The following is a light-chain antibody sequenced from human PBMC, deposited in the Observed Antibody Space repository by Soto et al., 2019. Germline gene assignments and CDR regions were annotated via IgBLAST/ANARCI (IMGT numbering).Light chain of an antibody. V-gene: IGKV3-20*01. CDR2: GAS. J-gene: IGKJ1*01. Sequence: EIVLTQTPGTLSMSPGERATLSCRASQSISSNYLAWYRQKPGQAPRLLIYGASSRATGIPDRFSGSGSGTDFTLTISRLEAEDFAVYYCQQYGSSPRTFRQGTKVEFK. CDR1: QSISSNY. CDR3: QQYGSSPRT.